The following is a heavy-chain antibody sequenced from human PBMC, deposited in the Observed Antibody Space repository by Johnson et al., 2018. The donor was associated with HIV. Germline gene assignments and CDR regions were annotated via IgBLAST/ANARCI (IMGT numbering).Heavy chain of an antibody. V-gene: IGHV3-30*19. CDR2: ISYDGSDK. Sequence: VQLVESGGGVVQPGRSLRLSCAASGFTFSSYRMHWVRQAPGKGLEWVAVISYDGSDKDYADSVKGRFTISRDSSKNTLYLQMNSLRAEDTAVYYCAREYDAFDIWGQGTMVTVSS. CDR3: AREYDAFDI. CDR1: GFTFSSYR. J-gene: IGHJ3*02.